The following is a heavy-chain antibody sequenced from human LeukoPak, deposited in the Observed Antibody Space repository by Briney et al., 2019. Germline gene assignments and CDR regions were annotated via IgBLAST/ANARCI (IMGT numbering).Heavy chain of an antibody. Sequence: SETLSLTCAVFGGSFSDYSWTWIRQTPGKGLEWIGEINHRGGTNYNPSLKSRLTISVDTSKNQFSPNLTSVTAADTAVYYCASGVGEFFPDAFNIWGQGTMVGVFS. V-gene: IGHV4-34*01. J-gene: IGHJ3*02. CDR3: ASGVGEFFPDAFNI. CDR2: INHRGGT. CDR1: GGSFSDYS. D-gene: IGHD3-10*01.